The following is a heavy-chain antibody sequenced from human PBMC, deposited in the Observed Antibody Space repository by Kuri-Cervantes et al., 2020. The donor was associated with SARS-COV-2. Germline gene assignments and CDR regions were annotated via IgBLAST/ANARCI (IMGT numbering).Heavy chain of an antibody. CDR3: ARDIVDSTTRVYYYYGMDV. Sequence: ASVKVSCKASGYTFTSYDINWVRQATGQGLEWMGWMNPNSGNTGYAQKFQGRVTMTRNTSISTAYMELSSLRSEDTAVYYCARDIVDSTTRVYYYYGMDVWGQGTTVTVSS. D-gene: IGHD3-16*02. J-gene: IGHJ6*02. V-gene: IGHV1-8*01. CDR1: GYTFTSYD. CDR2: MNPNSGNT.